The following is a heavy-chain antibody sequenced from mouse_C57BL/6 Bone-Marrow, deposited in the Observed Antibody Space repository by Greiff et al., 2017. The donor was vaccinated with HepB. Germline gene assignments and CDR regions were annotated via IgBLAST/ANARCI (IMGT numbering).Heavy chain of an antibody. D-gene: IGHD4-1*01. J-gene: IGHJ2*01. V-gene: IGHV3-6*01. CDR1: GYSITSGYY. Sequence: EVQLQESGPGLVKPSQSLSLTCSVTGYSITSGYYWNWIRQFPGNKLEWMGYISYDGSNNYNPSLKNRISITRDTSKNQFFLKLNSVTTEDTATYYCARNWGFYYFDYWGQGTTLTVSS. CDR2: ISYDGSN. CDR3: ARNWGFYYFDY.